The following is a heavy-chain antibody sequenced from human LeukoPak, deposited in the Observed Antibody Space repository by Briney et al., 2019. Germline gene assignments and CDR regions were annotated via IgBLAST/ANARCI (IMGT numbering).Heavy chain of an antibody. CDR1: GFTFSDYF. V-gene: IGHV3-30*18. CDR3: AKDVPASWAPDY. D-gene: IGHD1-14*01. J-gene: IGHJ4*02. CDR2: VSQDEVTK. Sequence: LGGSLRLSCAASGFTFSDYFMHWVRQDPGKGLEWVASVSQDEVTKLYVDSVKGRFTISRDNFKNTLYLRMNSLRGEDTAVYYCAKDVPASWAPDYWGQGTLVAVSS.